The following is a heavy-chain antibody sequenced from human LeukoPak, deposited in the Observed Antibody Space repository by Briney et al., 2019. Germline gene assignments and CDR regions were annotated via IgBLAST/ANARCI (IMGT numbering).Heavy chain of an antibody. V-gene: IGHV3-23*01. CDR2: IGASGSSA. CDR3: ARGLSSVNDAFDI. J-gene: IGHJ3*02. Sequence: GGSLGLSCAASDFLFSSYAMNWVRQAPGKGLEWVSVIGASGSSAYYADSVKGRFTISRDNSKTTLYLQMNSLRADDTAAYYCARGLSSVNDAFDIWSQGTMVTVSS. D-gene: IGHD3-10*01. CDR1: DFLFSSYA.